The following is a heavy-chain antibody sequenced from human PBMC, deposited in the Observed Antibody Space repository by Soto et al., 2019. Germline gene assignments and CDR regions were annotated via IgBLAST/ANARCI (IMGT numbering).Heavy chain of an antibody. CDR2: INSDGSST. V-gene: IGHV3-74*01. CDR1: GFTFSSYW. Sequence: VGSLRLSCEASGFTFSSYWMHWVRQAPGKGLVWVSRINSDGSSTSYADSVKGRFTISRDNAKNTMYLQMNSLRAEDTAVYYCARGSGYSSSWYMLWGQGTLFNVSS. D-gene: IGHD6-13*01. CDR3: ARGSGYSSSWYML. J-gene: IGHJ4*02.